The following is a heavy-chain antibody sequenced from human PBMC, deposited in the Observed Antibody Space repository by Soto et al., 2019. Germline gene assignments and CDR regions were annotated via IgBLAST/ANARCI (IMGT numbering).Heavy chain of an antibody. V-gene: IGHV3-74*01. CDR1: GFTFSSYR. Sequence: PGGALRRYCAAFGFTFSSYRMQWVRQAPGKGLVWVSWINSDGSSTSYADSVKGRFTISRDNAKNTLYLQMNSLRAEDTAVYYCASGGSSLNFDSWGQGTLVTVSS. J-gene: IGHJ4*02. D-gene: IGHD6-6*01. CDR2: INSDGSST. CDR3: ASGGSSLNFDS.